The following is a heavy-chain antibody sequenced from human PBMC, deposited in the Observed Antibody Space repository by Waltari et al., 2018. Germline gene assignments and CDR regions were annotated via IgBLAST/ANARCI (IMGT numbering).Heavy chain of an antibody. J-gene: IGHJ4*02. CDR2: RTCNSDTI. V-gene: IGHV3-9*01. CDR3: VRGLYSGSFDVYDH. Sequence: EVQLVESGGGLVQPGRSLRLSCAASGFTFYDFSMHWVRQVPGTGLEWVARRTCNSDTIYYADSVKGRFTVSRDNAKKSLYLQMNSLRPEDRALYYCVRGLYSGSFDVYDHWGQGALVTVSS. CDR1: GFTFYDFS. D-gene: IGHD1-26*01.